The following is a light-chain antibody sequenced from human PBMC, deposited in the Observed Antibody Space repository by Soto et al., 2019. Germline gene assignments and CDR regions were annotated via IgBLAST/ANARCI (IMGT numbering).Light chain of an antibody. Sequence: EIVLTQSPGTLSLSPVERATLSCMASQSFSNSYLGWYQQKPGQAPRLLIYGASNRATGIPDRFSGSGSGTDFTLTISRLEPEDFAVYYCQQYGSSGTFGQGTKVDIK. CDR2: GAS. CDR3: QQYGSSGT. CDR1: QSFSNSY. J-gene: IGKJ1*01. V-gene: IGKV3-20*01.